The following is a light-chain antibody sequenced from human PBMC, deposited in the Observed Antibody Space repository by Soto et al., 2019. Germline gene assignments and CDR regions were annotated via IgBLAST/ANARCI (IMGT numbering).Light chain of an antibody. CDR2: DAS. Sequence: DIQMTQSPSTLSASVGDRVTITCRASQSVFSWLAWYQQKPGQAPKLLIYDASTLEGGVPSRFSGRGSGTEFTLTIGGLQPDDFATYHCQQYTSFSWSFGQGTKVEVK. CDR1: QSVFSW. CDR3: QQYTSFSWS. V-gene: IGKV1-5*01. J-gene: IGKJ1*01.